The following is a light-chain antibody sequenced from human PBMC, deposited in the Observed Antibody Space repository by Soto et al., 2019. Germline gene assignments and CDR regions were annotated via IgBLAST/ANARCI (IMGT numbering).Light chain of an antibody. CDR3: AAWDDSLNGYV. J-gene: IGLJ1*01. CDR1: SSNIGINT. Sequence: QSVLTQPPSASETPGQRVTISCSGSSSNIGINTVDWFQQLPGTAPKLLIYNNNQRPSGVPDRFSGSKSGTSASLAISGLQSEDESDYYCAAWDDSLNGYVFGTGTKVHRP. CDR2: NNN. V-gene: IGLV1-44*01.